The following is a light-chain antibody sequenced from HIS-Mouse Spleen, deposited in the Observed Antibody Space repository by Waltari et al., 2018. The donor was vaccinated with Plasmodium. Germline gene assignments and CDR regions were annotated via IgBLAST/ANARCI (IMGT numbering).Light chain of an antibody. CDR3: QQFNSYPLT. Sequence: IQLTQYPSSLSASVGDRFTLTFRASQGISSALALYQQKPGKAPKLLIYAASSLESGVPSRFSGSGSGTDFTLTISSLQPEDFATYYCQQFNSYPLTFGGGTKVEIK. CDR1: QGISSA. CDR2: AAS. V-gene: IGKV1-13*02. J-gene: IGKJ4*01.